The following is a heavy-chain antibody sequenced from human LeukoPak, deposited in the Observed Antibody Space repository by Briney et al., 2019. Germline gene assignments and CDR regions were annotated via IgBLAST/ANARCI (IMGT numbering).Heavy chain of an antibody. J-gene: IGHJ4*02. D-gene: IGHD2/OR15-2a*01. V-gene: IGHV4-30-4*01. CDR3: ARAADDKNSWYYFDY. CDR2: IHYSGST. Sequence: SETLSLTCTVSGDSISSGVHYWSWIRQPPGKGLEWLGYIHYSGSTYYNPSLKSRVIISVDMSKNQFSLSLNSLTAADSAVYYCARAADDKNSWYYFDYWGQGTLVTVSS. CDR1: GDSISSGVHY.